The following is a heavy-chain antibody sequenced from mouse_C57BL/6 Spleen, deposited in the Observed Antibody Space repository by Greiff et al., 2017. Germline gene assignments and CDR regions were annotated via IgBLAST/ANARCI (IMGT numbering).Heavy chain of an antibody. CDR3: VTGDYSGCCFSY. V-gene: IGHV1-55*01. J-gene: IGHJ3*01. Sequence: QVQLQQPGAELVKPGASVKMSCKASGYTFTSYGITWVKQTPGQGLEWIGDIDPGTGGTDYNEKFKSKATLTVDKSSSTAYMQLSSLTSEDSAVYYCVTGDYSGCCFSYWGQGTLVTVSA. CDR1: GYTFTSYG. D-gene: IGHD1-1*01. CDR2: IDPGTGGT.